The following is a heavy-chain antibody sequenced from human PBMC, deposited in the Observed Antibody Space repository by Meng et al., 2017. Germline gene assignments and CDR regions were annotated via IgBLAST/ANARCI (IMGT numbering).Heavy chain of an antibody. CDR1: GGSISSGGYY. V-gene: IGHV4-31*01. J-gene: IGHJ4*02. Sequence: QVQLQESGPGLVKPSPTLSLTCAVSGGSISSGGYYWSWIRQHPGKGLEWIGYIYYSGSTYYNPSLKSLVTISVDTSKNQFSLKLSSVTAADTAVYYCARVTSSYYFDYWGQGALVTVSS. CDR2: IYYSGST. CDR3: ARVTSSYYFDY. D-gene: IGHD2/OR15-2a*01.